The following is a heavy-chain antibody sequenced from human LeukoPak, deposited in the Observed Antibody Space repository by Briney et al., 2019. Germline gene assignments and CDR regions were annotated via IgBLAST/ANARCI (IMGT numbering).Heavy chain of an antibody. CDR2: ISGSGGST. J-gene: IGHJ4*02. D-gene: IGHD1-26*01. V-gene: IGHV3-23*01. CDR3: AKDSGSYSTALDY. CDR1: GFTFSSYA. Sequence: PGGSLRLSCAASGFTFSSYAMSWVRQAPGKGLEWVSAISGSGGSTYSADSVKGRFTISRDNSKNTLYLQMNSLRAEDTAVYYCAKDSGSYSTALDYWGQGTLVTVSS.